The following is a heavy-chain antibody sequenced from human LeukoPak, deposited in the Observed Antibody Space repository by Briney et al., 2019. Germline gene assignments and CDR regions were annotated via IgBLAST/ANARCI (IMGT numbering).Heavy chain of an antibody. V-gene: IGHV3-30*04. J-gene: IGHJ4*02. CDR3: ARDPRGPTGYDSPSRDTFDY. CDR2: IFYDGTIQ. Sequence: GGSLRLSCVTSGFIFRNYAMHWIRQTPGKGLEWVAVIFYDGTIQYYADSVKGRFTISRDNSKNIVYLQMSSLRTEDTSLYYCARDPRGPTGYDSPSRDTFDYWGQGTLVTVSS. D-gene: IGHD3-22*01. CDR1: GFIFRNYA.